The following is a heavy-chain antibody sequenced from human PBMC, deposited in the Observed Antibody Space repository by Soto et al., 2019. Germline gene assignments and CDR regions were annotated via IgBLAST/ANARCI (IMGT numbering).Heavy chain of an antibody. CDR1: GFTFRSYA. D-gene: IGHD3-10*01. J-gene: IGHJ6*03. V-gene: IGHV3-23*01. Sequence: EVQLLESGGGLVQPGGSLRLSCAASGFTFRSYAMSWVRQATGKGLEWVSAISGSGGGTYYADSVKGRFTISRDKSKNTLYLQMNSLRAEDTAVYYCAKDEYGSGSFLMDVWGKGTTVTVSS. CDR3: AKDEYGSGSFLMDV. CDR2: ISGSGGGT.